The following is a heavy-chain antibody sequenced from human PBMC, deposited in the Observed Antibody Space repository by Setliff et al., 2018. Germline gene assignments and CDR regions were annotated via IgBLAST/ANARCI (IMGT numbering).Heavy chain of an antibody. J-gene: IGHJ3*02. CDR3: ATGQPGHGAFDI. CDR2: ILVGSGNT. D-gene: IGHD1-1*01. Sequence: SVKVSCKASGFTFTSFHLQWVRQARGQGLEGIGWILVGSGNTNYAQNFQERVTITRDMSTSTAYMELSSLRSDYTAVYYCATGQPGHGAFDIWGQGTMVTVSS. V-gene: IGHV1-58*01. CDR1: GFTFTSFH.